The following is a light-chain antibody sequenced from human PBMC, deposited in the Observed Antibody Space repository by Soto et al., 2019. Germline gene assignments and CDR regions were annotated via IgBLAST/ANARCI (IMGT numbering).Light chain of an antibody. CDR2: SAS. J-gene: IGKJ3*01. CDR1: QAISSW. Sequence: DIQMTQSPSFVSASVGDRVTISCRASQAISSWLAWYQQKPGKAPSLLIYSASTLYSGVPSRFSGSGSGTDFTLTISSLQPEDFATYYCQQANSFPLPFGPGTKVDIK. CDR3: QQANSFPLP. V-gene: IGKV1-12*01.